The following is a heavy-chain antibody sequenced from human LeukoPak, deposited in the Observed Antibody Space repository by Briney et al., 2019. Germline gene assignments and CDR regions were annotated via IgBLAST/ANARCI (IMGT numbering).Heavy chain of an antibody. CDR1: GGSISSGGYY. V-gene: IGHV4-30-2*01. CDR2: IYHSGST. Sequence: SETLSLTCTVSGGSISSGGYYWSWIRQPPGKGLEWIGYIYHSGSTYYNPSLKSRVTISVDRSKNQFSLKLSSVTAADTAVYYCASAYCGGDCAPYWYFDLWGRGTLVTVSS. J-gene: IGHJ2*01. CDR3: ASAYCGGDCAPYWYFDL. D-gene: IGHD2-21*02.